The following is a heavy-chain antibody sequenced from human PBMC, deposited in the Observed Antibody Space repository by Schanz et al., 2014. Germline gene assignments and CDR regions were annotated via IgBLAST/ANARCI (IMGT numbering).Heavy chain of an antibody. CDR3: AKDDTQVNGMDV. Sequence: QAQLVESGGGVVQPGRSLRLSCAASGFTFSGYGMHWVRQAPGKGLEWVAIISYDGRHKNYADSVKGRFTISRDNSKNTLHLQMNSLRVEDTAVYYCAKDDTQVNGMDVWGQGTTVTVSS. CDR2: ISYDGRHK. J-gene: IGHJ6*02. CDR1: GFTFSGYG. V-gene: IGHV3-30*18.